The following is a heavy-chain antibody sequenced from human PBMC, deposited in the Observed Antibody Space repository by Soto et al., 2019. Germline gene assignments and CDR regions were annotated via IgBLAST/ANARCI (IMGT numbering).Heavy chain of an antibody. CDR2: ISTNGGST. D-gene: IGHD6-25*01. Sequence: GGSLRLSCSASGFTFSSYAMHWVRQAPGKGLEYVSAISTNGGSTYYADSVKGRFTISRDNSKNTLYLQMSSLRVEDTAVYYCVKPQYTGGSQAPFDYWGQGTLVTVSS. J-gene: IGHJ4*02. CDR3: VKPQYTGGSQAPFDY. V-gene: IGHV3-64D*06. CDR1: GFTFSSYA.